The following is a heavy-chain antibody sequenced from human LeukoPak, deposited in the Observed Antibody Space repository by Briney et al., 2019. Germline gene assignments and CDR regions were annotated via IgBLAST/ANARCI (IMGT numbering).Heavy chain of an antibody. CDR2: ISAYNGNT. CDR3: ARLGGTMVRGVISDY. CDR1: GYTFTSYG. J-gene: IGHJ4*02. Sequence: ASVKVSCKASGYTFTSYGISWVRQAPGQGLEWMGWISAYNGNTNYAQKLQGRVTMTTDTSTSTAYMELRSLRSDDTAVYYCARLGGTMVRGVISDYWGQGTLVTVSS. V-gene: IGHV1-18*01. D-gene: IGHD3-10*01.